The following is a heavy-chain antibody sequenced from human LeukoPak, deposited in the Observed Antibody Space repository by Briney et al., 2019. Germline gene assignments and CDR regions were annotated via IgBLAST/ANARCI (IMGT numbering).Heavy chain of an antibody. J-gene: IGHJ4*02. V-gene: IGHV3-33*01. CDR3: AGDVMVAAGSFDY. CDR2: IWYDGSNK. Sequence: PGGSLRLSCAASGFTFSSYGMHWVRQAPGKGLEWVAVIWYDGSNKYYADSVKGRFTISRDNSKNTLYLQMNSLRAEDTAVYYCAGDVMVAAGSFDYWGQGTLVTVSS. CDR1: GFTFSSYG. D-gene: IGHD6-13*01.